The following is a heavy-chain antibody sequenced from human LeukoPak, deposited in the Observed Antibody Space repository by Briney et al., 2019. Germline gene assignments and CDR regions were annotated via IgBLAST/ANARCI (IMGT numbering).Heavy chain of an antibody. Sequence: GGPLRLSCEASGFTFSSHAMSWVRQAPGKGLEWVSVMTSSGGNTYYADSVKGRFTISRDNSKNTLYLQMNSLRAEDTALYYCASYDSSGYYLYRYFTYWGQGTLVTVSS. CDR3: ASYDSSGYYLYRYFTY. CDR1: GFTFSSHA. J-gene: IGHJ4*02. D-gene: IGHD3-22*01. CDR2: MTSSGGNT. V-gene: IGHV3-23*01.